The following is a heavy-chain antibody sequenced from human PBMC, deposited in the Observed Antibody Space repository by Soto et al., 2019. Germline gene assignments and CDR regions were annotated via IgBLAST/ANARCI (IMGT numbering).Heavy chain of an antibody. CDR3: ASRRGDLPVAGDD. CDR2: ISYGGGS. Sequence: QLQLQESGPGLVKPSETLSLTCSVSGGSISSRDYYWGWIRQPPGQALEWIGSISYGGGSYYNRSLKGRVTLFVDTSKNQFFLRLNSVIAADTAVDYCASRRGDLPVAGDDWFQGTLVIVSS. CDR1: GGSISSRDYY. V-gene: IGHV4-39*01. J-gene: IGHJ4*02. D-gene: IGHD6-19*01.